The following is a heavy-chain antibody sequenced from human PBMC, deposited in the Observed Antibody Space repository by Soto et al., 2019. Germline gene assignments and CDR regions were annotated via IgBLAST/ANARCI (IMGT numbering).Heavy chain of an antibody. CDR2: IYYSGST. J-gene: IGHJ4*02. CDR1: GGSISSGGYY. V-gene: IGHV4-31*03. Sequence: QVQLQESGPGLVKPSQTLSLTCTVSGGSISSGGYYWSWIRQHPGKGLEWIGYIYYSGSTYDTPPHKSRVTISVDTSKNQFSLKLSSVTAADTAVYYCARGGDATQFDYWGQGTLVTVSS. CDR3: ARGGDATQFDY. D-gene: IGHD2-21*02.